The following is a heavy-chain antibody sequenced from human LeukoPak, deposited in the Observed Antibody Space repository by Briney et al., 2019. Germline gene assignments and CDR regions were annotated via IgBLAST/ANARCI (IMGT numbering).Heavy chain of an antibody. V-gene: IGHV3-30*18. CDR2: ISYDGSNK. Sequence: GGSLRLSCAASGFTFSSYGMHWVRQAPGKGLEWVAVISYDGSNKYYADSVKGRFTISRDNSKNTLYLQMNSLRAEDTAVYYYANSRDGYNWCDYWGQGTLVTVSS. D-gene: IGHD5-24*01. CDR3: ANSRDGYNWCDY. J-gene: IGHJ4*02. CDR1: GFTFSSYG.